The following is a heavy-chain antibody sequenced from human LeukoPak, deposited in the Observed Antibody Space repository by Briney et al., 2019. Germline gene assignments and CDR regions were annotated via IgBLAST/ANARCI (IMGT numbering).Heavy chain of an antibody. V-gene: IGHV3-53*05. CDR3: ARGTTGATLAS. Sequence: GGSLRLSCTASGFAVSSSYMSWVRQAAGKGLEWVSVIYSGGQTNYADSVKGRFTISRDTSRNTLSLQMNSLRAEDTAVYFCARGTTGATLASWGQGTLVTVSS. CDR1: GFAVSSSY. CDR2: IYSGGQT. J-gene: IGHJ4*02. D-gene: IGHD1-1*01.